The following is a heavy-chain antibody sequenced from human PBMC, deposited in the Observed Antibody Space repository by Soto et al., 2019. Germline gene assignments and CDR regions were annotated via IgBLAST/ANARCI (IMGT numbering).Heavy chain of an antibody. J-gene: IGHJ3*02. Sequence: GALRGNCVDSGFTRSSYNMSWVRQAPGKGLEWVSAISGSGGSTYYADSVKGRFTISRDNSKNTLYLQMNSLRAEDTAVYYCAKDQLRKGEYVAEGFTAFDIW. CDR3: AKDQLRKGEYVAEGFTAFDI. CDR2: ISGSGGST. D-gene: IGHD1-1*01. V-gene: IGHV3-23*01. CDR1: GFTRSSYN.